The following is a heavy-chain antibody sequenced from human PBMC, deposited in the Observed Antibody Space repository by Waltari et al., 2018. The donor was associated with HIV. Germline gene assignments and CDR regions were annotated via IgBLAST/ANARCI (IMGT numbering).Heavy chain of an antibody. Sequence: EVQLVESGGGLVQSGWSLSLSCASSGLTFCSYAMTWVRQAPGKGLEWIAGIGGRGDLTFYTDSVKGRFTISRDNSKNTLYLQMSSVRVEDTAVYYCAKDELSGTYYRYFDLWGRGTLVTVSS. J-gene: IGHJ2*01. CDR2: IGGRGDLT. V-gene: IGHV3-23*04. CDR1: GLTFCSYA. D-gene: IGHD1-26*01. CDR3: AKDELSGTYYRYFDL.